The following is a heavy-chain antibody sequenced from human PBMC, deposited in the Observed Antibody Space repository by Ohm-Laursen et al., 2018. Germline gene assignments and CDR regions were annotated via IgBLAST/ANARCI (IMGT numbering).Heavy chain of an antibody. CDR1: GGSIRSYF. CDR3: ARQDYYNSGFDY. D-gene: IGHD3-10*01. Sequence: SETLSFTCTVSGGSIRSYFWTWIRQPPGKGLEWIGYIYNSGSTNYNPSLKSRVTISVDTPKSEFSLKLSSVTAADTAVYYCARQDYYNSGFDYWGQGTLVTVSS. CDR2: IYNSGST. J-gene: IGHJ4*02. V-gene: IGHV4-59*08.